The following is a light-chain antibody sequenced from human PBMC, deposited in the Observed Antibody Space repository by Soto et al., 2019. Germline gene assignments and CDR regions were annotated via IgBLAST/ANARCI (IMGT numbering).Light chain of an antibody. J-gene: IGKJ5*01. CDR1: QDIDNY. CDR3: QHYNYLSPVT. CDR2: DVF. V-gene: IGKV1-33*01. Sequence: DIQMTQSPSSLSASVGDRVTITCQANQDIDNYLNWYQQKPGKAPKLLIYDVFNLETGVPSRFSGSGSGTDFTFTISSLQPEDVATDYCQHYNYLSPVTFGQWTRLEIK.